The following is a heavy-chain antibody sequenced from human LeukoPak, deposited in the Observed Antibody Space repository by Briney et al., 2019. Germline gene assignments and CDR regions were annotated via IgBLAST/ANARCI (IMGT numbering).Heavy chain of an antibody. CDR2: INPSGGST. J-gene: IGHJ4*02. V-gene: IGHV1-46*01. CDR1: GYTFTSYY. CDR3: ARGRYSNYFDY. D-gene: IGHD4-11*01. Sequence: ASVKVSFKASGYTFTSYYXHXVRQAPGQGXXWMGIINPSGGSTSYAQKFQGRVTMTRDTSTSTVYMELSSLRSEDTAVYYCARGRYSNYFDYWGQGTLVTVSS.